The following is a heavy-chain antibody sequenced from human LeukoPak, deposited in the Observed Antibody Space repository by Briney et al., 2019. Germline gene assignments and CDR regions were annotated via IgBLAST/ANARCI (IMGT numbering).Heavy chain of an antibody. CDR1: GFTFSSYE. J-gene: IGHJ4*02. CDR3: AKDALSYYYDTSGYPAEFDY. V-gene: IGHV3-48*03. D-gene: IGHD3-22*01. Sequence: GGSLRLSRAASGFTFSSYEMNWVRQAPGKGLEFISYVSSSGSIIYYADSVKGRFTISRDNAKNSLYLQMNSLRGEDTAVYYCAKDALSYYYDTSGYPAEFDYWGQGTLVTVSS. CDR2: VSSSGSII.